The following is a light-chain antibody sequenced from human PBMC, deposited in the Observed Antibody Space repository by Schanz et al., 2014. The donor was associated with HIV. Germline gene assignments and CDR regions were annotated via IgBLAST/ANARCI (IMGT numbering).Light chain of an antibody. Sequence: DIQMTQSPSTLSASVGDRVTITCRASQTISSWLAWYQQKPGKAPKLLIYAASTLQSGVPSRFSGSGSGTDFTLTISSLQPEDFATYYCQQRVDTFGGGTKVEIK. V-gene: IGKV1-5*01. J-gene: IGKJ4*01. CDR3: QQRVDT. CDR1: QTISSW. CDR2: AAS.